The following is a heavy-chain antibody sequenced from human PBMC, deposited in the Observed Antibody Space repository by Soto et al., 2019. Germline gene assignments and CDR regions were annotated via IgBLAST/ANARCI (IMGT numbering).Heavy chain of an antibody. V-gene: IGHV3-23*01. CDR1: GVTFSDFG. D-gene: IGHD3-3*01. J-gene: IGHJ4*02. Sequence: XGSLILSFSASGVTFSDFGMSWVRQAPGKGLEWVSVIRASGDATYYAASVKGRFTLSRDNSKNTLYLQMNSLTVADTAVYYCAKKVTIYAVDPADYWGQGAQVTVSS. CDR2: IRASGDAT. CDR3: AKKVTIYAVDPADY.